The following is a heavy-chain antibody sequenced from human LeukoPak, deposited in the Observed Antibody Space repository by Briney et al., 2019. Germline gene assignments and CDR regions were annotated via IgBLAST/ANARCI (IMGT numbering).Heavy chain of an antibody. CDR2: IKEDGRQK. J-gene: IGHJ4*02. Sequence: GGSLRLSCAASGFTFSSYWMSWVRQAPGKGLEWVANIKEDGRQKNYVDSVKGRFTISRDNAKKSLYLQMISLRAEDTAVYYCARDRPSGSYDYWGQGALVTVSS. CDR1: GFTFSSYW. CDR3: ARDRPSGSYDY. D-gene: IGHD1-26*01. V-gene: IGHV3-7*01.